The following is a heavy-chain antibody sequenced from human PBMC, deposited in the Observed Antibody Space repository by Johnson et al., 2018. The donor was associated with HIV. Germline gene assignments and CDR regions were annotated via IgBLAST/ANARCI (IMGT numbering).Heavy chain of an antibody. J-gene: IGHJ3*02. V-gene: IGHV3-64*01. CDR1: GFTFSSYA. CDR3: ARDYPYDRSHRGAFDI. D-gene: IGHD3-22*01. CDR2: ISSNGGST. Sequence: VQLVESGGGVVQPGRSLRLSCAVSGFTFSSYAIHWVRQAPGKGLEYVSAISSNGGSTYYANSVKGRFTISRDNSKNTLYLQMNSLRAEDTAVYFCARDYPYDRSHRGAFDIWGQGTMVTVSS.